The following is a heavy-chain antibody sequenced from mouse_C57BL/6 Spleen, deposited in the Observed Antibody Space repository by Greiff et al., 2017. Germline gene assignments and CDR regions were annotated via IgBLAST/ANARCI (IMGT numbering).Heavy chain of an antibody. CDR3: ARMWDYGNLYAMDY. CDR1: GYTFTDYY. V-gene: IGHV1-76*01. J-gene: IGHJ4*01. Sequence: VQLQQSGAELVRPGASVKLSCKASGYTFTDYYINWVKQRPGQGLEWIARIYPGSGNTYYNEKFKGKATLTAEKASSTAYMQLSSLTSEDSAVXFCARMWDYGNLYAMDYWGQGTSVTVSS. CDR2: IYPGSGNT. D-gene: IGHD2-1*01.